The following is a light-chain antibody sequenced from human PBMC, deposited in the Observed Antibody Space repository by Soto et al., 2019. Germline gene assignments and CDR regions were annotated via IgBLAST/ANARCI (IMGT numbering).Light chain of an antibody. Sequence: DIQMTQSPSTLSASVGDRVTITCRASQSIGRWLAWYQQKPGAAPKLLIYDASSLQSGVPSRFSGSGSGTEFTLSISSLQPDDFATYYCQQYTGTFGQGTKVEIK. CDR2: DAS. V-gene: IGKV1-5*01. CDR3: QQYTGT. J-gene: IGKJ1*01. CDR1: QSIGRW.